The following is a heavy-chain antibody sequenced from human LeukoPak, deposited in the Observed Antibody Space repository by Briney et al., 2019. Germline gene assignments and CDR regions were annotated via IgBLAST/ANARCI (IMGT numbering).Heavy chain of an antibody. V-gene: IGHV3-23*01. J-gene: IGHJ6*03. D-gene: IGHD6-6*01. CDR2: IGRSNANT. Sequence: GGSLRLSCVTFGLTFSNSGMSWVRQAPGKGLEWVSSIGRSNANTYYADSVKGRFTISRDNSKNTMYLQLNSLRAEDTAVYYCARDDRIAARPGNYYYMDAWGKGTTVTVSS. CDR1: GLTFSNSG. CDR3: ARDDRIAARPGNYYYMDA.